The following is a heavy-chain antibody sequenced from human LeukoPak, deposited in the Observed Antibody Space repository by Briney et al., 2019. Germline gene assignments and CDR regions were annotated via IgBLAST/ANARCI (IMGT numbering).Heavy chain of an antibody. J-gene: IGHJ4*02. D-gene: IGHD5-24*01. V-gene: IGHV5-51*01. CDR1: GYSFSSYW. CDR2: INPAGSDT. Sequence: GESLKISCKASGYSFSSYWIAWVRQIPGKGLEWMGIINPAGSDTRYSLSIQGQVTISADRSISTAYLQWSSLKASDTAIYSCARGEGGYNYAFWGQGTLVSVSS. CDR3: ARGEGGYNYAF.